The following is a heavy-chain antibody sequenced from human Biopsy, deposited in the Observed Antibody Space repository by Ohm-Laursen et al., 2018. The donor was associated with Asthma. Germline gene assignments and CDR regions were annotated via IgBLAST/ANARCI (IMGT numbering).Heavy chain of an antibody. Sequence: GTLSLACTVSPGSINDYYWNWIRQFPGKGLEWIGYVHSTGSTRFNPSLKSRLTISVDTSVDQVSLKLTSVTAADTAVYYCARATSTWSQSGPHYFDHWGQGTLVTVSS. CDR3: ARATSTWSQSGPHYFDH. D-gene: IGHD6-13*01. CDR2: VHSTGST. CDR1: PGSINDYY. J-gene: IGHJ4*02. V-gene: IGHV4-59*01.